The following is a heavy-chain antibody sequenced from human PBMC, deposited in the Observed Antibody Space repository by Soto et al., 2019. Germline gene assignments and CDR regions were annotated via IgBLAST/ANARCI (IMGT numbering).Heavy chain of an antibody. V-gene: IGHV1-58*01. D-gene: IGHD4-4*01. CDR3: AADPSNYYYYGMDV. CDR2: IVVGSGNT. CDR1: GFTFTSSA. Sequence: SVKVSCKASGFTFTSSAVQWVRQARGQRLGWIGWIVVGSGNTNYAQKFQERVTITRDMSTSTAYMELSSLRSEDTAVYYCAADPSNYYYYGMDVWGQGTTVTVSS. J-gene: IGHJ6*02.